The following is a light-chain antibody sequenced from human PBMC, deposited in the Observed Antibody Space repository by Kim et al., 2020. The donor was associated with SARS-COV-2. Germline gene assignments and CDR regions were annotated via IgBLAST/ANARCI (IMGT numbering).Light chain of an antibody. CDR3: QVWDSSTYV. CDR2: RDS. V-gene: IGLV3-9*01. J-gene: IGLJ1*01. CDR1: NLGSKN. Sequence: VAPGQTARITSGGNNLGSKNGHWYKQKPGQAPVLVIYRDSNRPAGTPERFSGSNSGNTATLTISRAQAGDEADYYCQVWDSSTYVFGTGTKVTVL.